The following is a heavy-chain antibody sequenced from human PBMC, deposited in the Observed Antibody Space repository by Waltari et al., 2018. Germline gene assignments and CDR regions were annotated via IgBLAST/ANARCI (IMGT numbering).Heavy chain of an antibody. CDR2: IWYDGSNK. J-gene: IGHJ6*04. D-gene: IGHD2-2*01. CDR1: GFTFSSYG. CDR3: AKDKVYCSSTSCYVGGGYNV. Sequence: QVQLVESGGGVVQPGRSLRLSCAASGFTFSSYGMHWVRQAPGKGLEWVAVIWYDGSNKYYADSVKGRFTISRDNSKNTLYLQMNSLRAEDTAMYYCAKDKVYCSSTSCYVGGGYNVWGKGTTVTVSS. V-gene: IGHV3-30*18.